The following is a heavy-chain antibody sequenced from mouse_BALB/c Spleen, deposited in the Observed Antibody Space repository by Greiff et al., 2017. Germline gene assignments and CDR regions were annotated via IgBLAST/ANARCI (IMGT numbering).Heavy chain of an antibody. Sequence: VQLQQTGPELVKPGASVKISCKASGYSFTDYIMLWVKQSHGKSLEWIGNINPYYGSTSYNLKFKGKATLTVDKSSSTAYMQLNSLTSEDSAVYYCARGVYDGYYSYAMDYWGQGTSVTVSS. CDR3: ARGVYDGYYSYAMDY. J-gene: IGHJ4*01. D-gene: IGHD2-3*01. CDR2: INPYYGST. V-gene: IGHV1-39*01. CDR1: GYSFTDYI.